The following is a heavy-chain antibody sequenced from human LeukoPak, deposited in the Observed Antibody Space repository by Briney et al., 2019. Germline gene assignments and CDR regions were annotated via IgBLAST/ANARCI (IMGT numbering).Heavy chain of an antibody. J-gene: IGHJ4*02. CDR1: SGSINNYY. V-gene: IGHV4-59*08. CDR2: ISYRGRT. D-gene: IGHD5-12*01. CDR3: ARHVEVGSGYEVYFDH. Sequence: PSETLSLTCNVASGSINNYYWSWIRQPPGKGLAWIGFISYRGRTDSNPRLKRRVTMAVDSSRNQISLRLRSVTAADTAVYYCARHVEVGSGYEVYFDHWGPGTLVTVSS.